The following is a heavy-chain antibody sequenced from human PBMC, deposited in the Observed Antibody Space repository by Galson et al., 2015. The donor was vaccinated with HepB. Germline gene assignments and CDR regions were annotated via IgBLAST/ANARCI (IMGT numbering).Heavy chain of an antibody. V-gene: IGHV3-30-3*01. D-gene: IGHD2-15*01. Sequence: SLRLSCAAPGFTFSSHALHWVRQTPGKGLEWVAIISSDGTSDHYADSVKGRFTISRDSSKNTLYLQMNTVGPEDTAIYHCARGTYSNGGFSFLIDYWGQGTLVTVSS. CDR3: ARGTYSNGGFSFLIDY. J-gene: IGHJ4*02. CDR2: ISSDGTSD. CDR1: GFTFSSHA.